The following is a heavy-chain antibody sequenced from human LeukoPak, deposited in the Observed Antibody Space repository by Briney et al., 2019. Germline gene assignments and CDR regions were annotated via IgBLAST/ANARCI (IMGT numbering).Heavy chain of an antibody. D-gene: IGHD1-26*01. CDR1: GFTVSSYA. CDR2: LGIAGDT. CDR3: ARQKQSHGNFDR. J-gene: IGHJ4*02. Sequence: PGGSLRLSCAASGFTVSSYAMHWVRQPIGKGLEWVSALGIAGDTFYPGSVKGRFTISRENAKNSLYLQMNSLRAEDTAMYYCARQKQSHGNFDRWGQGTLVTVSS. V-gene: IGHV3-13*01.